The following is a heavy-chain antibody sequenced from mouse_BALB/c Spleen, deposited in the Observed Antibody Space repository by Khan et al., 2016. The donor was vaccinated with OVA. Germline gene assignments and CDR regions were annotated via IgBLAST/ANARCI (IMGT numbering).Heavy chain of an antibody. CDR3: ARVDYGCGFAY. Sequence: EVELVESGGGLVEPGGSLRLSCATSGFTFSDYYMSWVRQPPGKALEWLGFIRKRASGYTTEYSASVKGRFTISRDTSPSILYLQMHSLRAEDSATYYCARVDYGCGFAYWGQGTLVTVSA. D-gene: IGHD1-2*01. CDR2: IRKRASGYTT. CDR1: GFTFSDYY. V-gene: IGHV7-3*02. J-gene: IGHJ3*01.